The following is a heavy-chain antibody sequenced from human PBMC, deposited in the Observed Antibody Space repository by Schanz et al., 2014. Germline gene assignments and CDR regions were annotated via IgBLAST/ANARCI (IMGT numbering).Heavy chain of an antibody. CDR3: ARVHIATYHYNSPGAFDI. V-gene: IGHV1-18*01. J-gene: IGHJ3*02. Sequence: QVQLVQSGAEVKKPEASVKVSCKASGYIFGSHGMTWVRQAPGQGPELMGWINAHTGNTQYAQKFQGRVNMTRDTVTTTVHLELTRLRTDDTAIYYCARVHIATYHYNSPGAFDIWGQGTRVTVSS. CDR2: INAHTGNT. D-gene: IGHD3-10*01. CDR1: GYIFGSHG.